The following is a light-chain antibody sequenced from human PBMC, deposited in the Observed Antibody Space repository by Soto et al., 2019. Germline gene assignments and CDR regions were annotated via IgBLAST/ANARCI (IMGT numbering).Light chain of an antibody. CDR1: QSVTNS. CDR3: HQRGAWPLT. CDR2: DAS. J-gene: IGKJ4*01. Sequence: ITLTQSPGTLSLSPGERATLSCRASQSVTNSLAWFRQKPGQAPRLLIYDASKRPSGVPARFSGSGSGTDFTLTISNLEPEDFAVYYCHQRGAWPLTFGGGTTVEI. V-gene: IGKV3-11*01.